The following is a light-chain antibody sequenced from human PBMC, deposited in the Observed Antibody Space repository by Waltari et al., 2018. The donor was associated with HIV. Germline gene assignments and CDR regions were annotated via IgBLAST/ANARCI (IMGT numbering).Light chain of an antibody. V-gene: IGKV3-20*01. CDR1: QRVGSNY. CDR2: GAS. Sequence: EIVLTQSPGTLSLSPGERATLSCRASQRVGSNYLAWYQQKPGQAPRLLIYGASSRATGIPDRFSGSGSGTDYSLTIDDLQPEDIGIYYCVQYDNLPYSFGRGTKVEVK. J-gene: IGKJ2*01. CDR3: VQYDNLPYS.